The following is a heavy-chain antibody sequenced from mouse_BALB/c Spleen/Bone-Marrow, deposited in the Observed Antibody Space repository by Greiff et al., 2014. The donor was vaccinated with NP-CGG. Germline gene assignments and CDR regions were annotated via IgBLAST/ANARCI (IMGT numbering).Heavy chain of an antibody. V-gene: IGHV1S56*01. CDR1: GYTFTSYY. J-gene: IGHJ4*01. CDR2: IYPGNVNT. Sequence: QVQLQHSGPELVKPGASVRISCKASGYTFTSYYIHWVKQRPGQGLEWIGWIYPGNVNTKYNEKFKGKATLTADKSSSTAYMQLSSLTSEDSAVYFCARDTMDYWGQGTSVTVSS. CDR3: ARDTMDY.